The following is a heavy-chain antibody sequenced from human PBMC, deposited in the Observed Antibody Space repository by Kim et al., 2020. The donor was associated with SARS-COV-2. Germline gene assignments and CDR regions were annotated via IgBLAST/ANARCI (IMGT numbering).Heavy chain of an antibody. V-gene: IGHV4-39*07. CDR3: AQYSSGWSRAFDI. Sequence: STPSLKSRVTISVDTSKNQFSLKLSSVTAADTAVYYCAQYSSGWSRAFDIWGQGTMVTVSS. D-gene: IGHD6-19*01. J-gene: IGHJ3*02.